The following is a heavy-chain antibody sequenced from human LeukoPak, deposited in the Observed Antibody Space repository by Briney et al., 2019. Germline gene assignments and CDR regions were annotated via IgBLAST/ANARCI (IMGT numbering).Heavy chain of an antibody. CDR2: ISGSGDNT. Sequence: GGSLRLSCAASGFTFSNYAMSWVRQAPGKGLEWVSAISGSGDNTYYSDSVKGRFTVSRDNSKNTLYVQMKSLRAEDTAVYYCAKDFVVVPGNVNYFDYWGQGTLVTVSS. V-gene: IGHV3-23*01. D-gene: IGHD2-21*02. J-gene: IGHJ4*02. CDR1: GFTFSNYA. CDR3: AKDFVVVPGNVNYFDY.